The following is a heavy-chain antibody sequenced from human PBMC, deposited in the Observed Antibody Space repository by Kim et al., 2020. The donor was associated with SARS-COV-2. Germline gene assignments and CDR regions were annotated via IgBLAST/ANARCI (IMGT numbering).Heavy chain of an antibody. V-gene: IGHV4-4*07. Sequence: TNYNPSLKSRVTMSVDTSKNQFSLKLSSVTAADTAVYYCARDSPIGHIDYWGQGTLVTVSS. CDR2: T. CDR3: ARDSPIGHIDY. J-gene: IGHJ4*02.